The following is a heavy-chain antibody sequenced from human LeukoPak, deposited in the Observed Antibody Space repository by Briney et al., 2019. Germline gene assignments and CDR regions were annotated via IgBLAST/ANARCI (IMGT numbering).Heavy chain of an antibody. CDR3: ARDFRAAMVSDWFDP. CDR1: GGTFSSYA. J-gene: IGHJ5*02. Sequence: SVKVSCKASGGTFSSYAISWVRQAPGQGLEWMGGIIPIFGTANYAQKFQGRVTITADKSTSTAYMELSSLRSEDTAVYYCARDFRAAMVSDWFDPWGQGTLVTVSS. CDR2: IIPIFGTA. D-gene: IGHD5-18*01. V-gene: IGHV1-69*06.